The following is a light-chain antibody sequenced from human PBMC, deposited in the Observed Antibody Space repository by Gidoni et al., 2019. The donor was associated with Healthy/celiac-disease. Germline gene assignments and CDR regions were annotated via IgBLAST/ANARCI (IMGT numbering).Light chain of an antibody. V-gene: IGLV2-14*01. CDR2: DVS. CDR1: SSDVGGYNY. Sequence: QSALPHPASVPGPPGQPITISCTGTSSDVGGYNYVSWYQQHPGKAPKLMIYDVSNRPSGVSNRFSGSKSGNTASLTISGLQAEDEADYYCSSYTSSSTLVFGGGTKLTVL. CDR3: SSYTSSSTLV. J-gene: IGLJ2*01.